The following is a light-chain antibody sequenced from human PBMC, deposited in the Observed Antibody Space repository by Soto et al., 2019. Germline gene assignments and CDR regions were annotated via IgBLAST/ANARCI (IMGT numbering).Light chain of an antibody. Sequence: DIQMTQSPSTLAASVGDRVTITCRASQSISSWLAWYQQKPGKAPTLLIYKASSLESGVPSRFSGSGXGTEXXLTIXSLQPDDLAXYFCQQYDSYHRTFGQGTKVEIK. J-gene: IGKJ1*01. CDR2: KAS. V-gene: IGKV1-5*03. CDR3: QQYDSYHRT. CDR1: QSISSW.